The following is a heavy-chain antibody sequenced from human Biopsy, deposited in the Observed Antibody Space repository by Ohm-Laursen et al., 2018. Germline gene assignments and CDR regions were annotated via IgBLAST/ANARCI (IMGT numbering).Heavy chain of an antibody. CDR3: ARDTAASGVGLLDY. CDR2: LNPVSGNS. Sequence: AASVKVSCKASGYTFTSYDITWVRQASGQGPEWIGWLNPVSGNSNFGQKFRGRVTVTSDTSISTAYMELSGLTSDDTALYYCARDTAASGVGLLDYWGQGTLVTVSS. D-gene: IGHD6-13*01. CDR1: GYTFTSYD. J-gene: IGHJ4*02. V-gene: IGHV1-8*01.